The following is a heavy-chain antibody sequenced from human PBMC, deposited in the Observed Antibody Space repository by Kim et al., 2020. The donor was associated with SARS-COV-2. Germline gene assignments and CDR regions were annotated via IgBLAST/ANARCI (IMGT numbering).Heavy chain of an antibody. Sequence: ASVKVSCKASGYAFSNYEINWVRQAPGQGLEWMGWVNPTTETAGYAQKFQGRVTMTRNISISTVFMELSSLRFEDSAIYYCARGLFYYVADGPVWGQGTL. CDR3: ARGLFYYVADGPV. V-gene: IGHV1-8*01. D-gene: IGHD3-10*02. J-gene: IGHJ4*02. CDR1: GYAFSNYE. CDR2: VNPTTETA.